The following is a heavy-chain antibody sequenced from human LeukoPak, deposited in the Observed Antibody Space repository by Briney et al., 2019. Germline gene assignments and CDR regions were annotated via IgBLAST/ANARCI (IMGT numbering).Heavy chain of an antibody. V-gene: IGHV1-2*02. Sequence: ASVKVSCTASGYTFTGYYMLWVRQAPGQGLEWMGWINPNSGGTNYAQKFQGRVTMTRDTSISTAYMELSRLRSDDTAVYYCARGVTRYNWNMRDGQYNWFDPWDQGTLVTVSS. D-gene: IGHD1/OR15-1a*01. CDR3: ARGVTRYNWNMRDGQYNWFDP. CDR1: GYTFTGYY. CDR2: INPNSGGT. J-gene: IGHJ5*02.